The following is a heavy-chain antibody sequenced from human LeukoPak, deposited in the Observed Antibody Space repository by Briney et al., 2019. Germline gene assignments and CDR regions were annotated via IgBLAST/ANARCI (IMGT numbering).Heavy chain of an antibody. J-gene: IGHJ6*03. CDR3: AKEYYSNSPDYYYYYMDV. Sequence: GGSLRLSCAASGFTFSSYGMHWVRQAPGKGLEWVAVIWYDGSNKYYADSVKGRFTISRDNSKNTLYLQMNSLRAEDTAVYYCAKEYYSNSPDYYYYYMDVWGKGTTVTVSS. CDR2: IWYDGSNK. D-gene: IGHD4-11*01. V-gene: IGHV3-30*02. CDR1: GFTFSSYG.